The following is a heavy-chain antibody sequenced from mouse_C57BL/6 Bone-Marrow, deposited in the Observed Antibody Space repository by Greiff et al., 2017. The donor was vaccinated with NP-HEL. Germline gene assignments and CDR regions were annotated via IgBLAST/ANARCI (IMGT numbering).Heavy chain of an antibody. CDR3: ARPLYYYGSSHFDY. J-gene: IGHJ2*01. V-gene: IGHV5-6*01. CDR1: GFTFSSYG. Sequence: DVQLVESGGDLVKPGGSLKLSCAASGFTFSSYGMSWVRQTPDKRLEWVATISSGGSYTYYPDSVKGRFTISRDNAKNTLYLQMSSLKSEDTAMYYCARPLYYYGSSHFDYWGQGTTLTVSS. D-gene: IGHD1-1*01. CDR2: ISSGGSYT.